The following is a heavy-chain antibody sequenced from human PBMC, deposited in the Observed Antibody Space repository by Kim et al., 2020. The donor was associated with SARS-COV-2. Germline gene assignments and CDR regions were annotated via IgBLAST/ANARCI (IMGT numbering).Heavy chain of an antibody. Sequence: ASVKVSCKASGYTFTGYYMHWVRQAPGQGLEWMGWINPNSGGTNYAQKFQGRVTMTRDTSISTAYMELSRLRSDDTAVYYCARDQSPTIFGVVILGIDYWGQGTLVTVSS. CDR2: INPNSGGT. D-gene: IGHD3-3*01. J-gene: IGHJ4*02. V-gene: IGHV1-2*02. CDR3: ARDQSPTIFGVVILGIDY. CDR1: GYTFTGYY.